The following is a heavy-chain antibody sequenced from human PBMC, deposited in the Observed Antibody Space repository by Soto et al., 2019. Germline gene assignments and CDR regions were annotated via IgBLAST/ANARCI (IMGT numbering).Heavy chain of an antibody. CDR3: AKSNGLRYYYGMDV. CDR1: GFTFSSYG. V-gene: IGHV3-30*18. Sequence: QVQLVESGGGVVQPGRSLRLSCAASGFTFSSYGMHWVRQAPGKGLEWVAVISYDGSNKYYADSVKGRFTISRDNSKNTLYLQMNSLRAEDTAVYYCAKSNGLRYYYGMDVWGQGTTVTVSS. J-gene: IGHJ6*02. CDR2: ISYDGSNK. D-gene: IGHD2-8*01.